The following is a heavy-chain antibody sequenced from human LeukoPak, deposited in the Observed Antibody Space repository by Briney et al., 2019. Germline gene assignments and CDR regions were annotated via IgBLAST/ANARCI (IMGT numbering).Heavy chain of an antibody. V-gene: IGHV1-69*04. J-gene: IGHJ5*02. CDR3: ARAGSSLVWFGP. Sequence: GASVKVSCKASGGTFSSYAISWVRQAPGQGLEWMGRIIPIFGIANYAQKFQGRVAITADKSTSTAYMELSSLRSEDTAVYYCARAGSSLVWFGPWGQGTLVTVSS. CDR2: IIPIFGIA. D-gene: IGHD6-6*01. CDR1: GGTFSSYA.